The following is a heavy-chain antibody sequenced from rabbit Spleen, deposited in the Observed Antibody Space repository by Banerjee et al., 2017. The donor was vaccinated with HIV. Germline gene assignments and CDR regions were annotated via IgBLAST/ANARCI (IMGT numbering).Heavy chain of an antibody. Sequence: QEQLVESGGGLVQPEGSLTLTCTASGFDLSSSYYMCWVRQAPGKGLEWIGCIHTGSTTTYYASWAKGRFTISKSSSTTVTLQMSSLTAADTATYFCARVIGGSGNPMTLWGPGTLVTVS. J-gene: IGHJ4*01. CDR2: IHTGSTTT. CDR1: GFDLSSSYY. D-gene: IGHD1-1*01. CDR3: ARVIGGSGNPMTL. V-gene: IGHV1S45*01.